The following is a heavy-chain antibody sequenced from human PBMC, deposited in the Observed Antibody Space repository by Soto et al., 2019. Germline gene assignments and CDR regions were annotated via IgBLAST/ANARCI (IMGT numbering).Heavy chain of an antibody. CDR1: GFTFDDYA. Sequence: EMPLVESGGGLVQPGRSLRLSCAASGFTFDDYAMHWVRQPPGKGLEWVAGISWNSGIIEYADSVKGRFTISRDSAKNSLFLQMNSLKPEDTALYYCTKDIEWGGSNLNHAFDVWGQGTMVSVSS. CDR2: ISWNSGII. J-gene: IGHJ3*01. D-gene: IGHD1-26*01. CDR3: TKDIEWGGSNLNHAFDV. V-gene: IGHV3-9*01.